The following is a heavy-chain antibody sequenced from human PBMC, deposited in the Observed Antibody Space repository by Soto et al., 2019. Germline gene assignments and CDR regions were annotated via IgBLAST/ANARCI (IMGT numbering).Heavy chain of an antibody. V-gene: IGHV3-9*01. CDR2: ISWKSDGK. CDR3: AKDKGYYSSSAIFDY. CDR1: GFTFDDYA. D-gene: IGHD3-22*01. Sequence: GGSLRLSCVASGFTFDDYAMHWVRQAPGKGLEWVSGISWKSDGKVYADPVKGRFTISRDNAKNSLYLQMNSLRVEDTTLYYCAKDKGYYSSSAIFDYWGQGALVTVSS. J-gene: IGHJ4*02.